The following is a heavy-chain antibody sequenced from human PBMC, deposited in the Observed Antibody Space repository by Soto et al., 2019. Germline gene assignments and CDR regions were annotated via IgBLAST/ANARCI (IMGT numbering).Heavy chain of an antibody. CDR1: GGTFSSYA. CDR2: IIPIFGTA. CDR3: ARAGMTMVRGPSYYYYGMDV. J-gene: IGHJ6*02. Sequence: QVQLVQSGAEVKKPGSSVKVSCKASGGTFSSYAISWVRQAPGQGLEWMGGIIPIFGTANYAQKFQGRVTITADESTSTAYMELSSLGSEDTAVYYCARAGMTMVRGPSYYYYGMDVWGQAPTVTVSS. V-gene: IGHV1-69*01. D-gene: IGHD3-10*01.